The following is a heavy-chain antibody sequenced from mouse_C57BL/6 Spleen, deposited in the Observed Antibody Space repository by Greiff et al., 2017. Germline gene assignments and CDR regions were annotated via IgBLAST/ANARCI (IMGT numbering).Heavy chain of an antibody. D-gene: IGHD3-3*01. CDR3: ARGGPAWFAY. V-gene: IGHV1-69*01. J-gene: IGHJ3*01. Sequence: VQLQQPGAELVMPGASVKLSCKASGYTFTSYWMHWVKQRPGQGLEWIGEIDPSDSYTNYNQKFKGKSTLTVDKSSSTAYMQRSSLTSEDSAVYYCARGGPAWFAYWGQGTLVTVSA. CDR2: IDPSDSYT. CDR1: GYTFTSYW.